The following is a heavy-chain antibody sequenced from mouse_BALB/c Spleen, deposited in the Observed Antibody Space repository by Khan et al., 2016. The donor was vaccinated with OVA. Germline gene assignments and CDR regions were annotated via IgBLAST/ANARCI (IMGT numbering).Heavy chain of an antibody. Sequence: QVQLQQPGAELVQAGASVKMSCKASGYTFTSYWMHWVQQRLGQGLEWFAETNPTNGRTYYNEKFKSKATLTVDKSSSTAYMLLSGPTFEDSAGYYCARIKKIVATYFDYWGQGTTLTVSS. CDR3: ARIKKIVATYFDY. V-gene: IGHV1S81*02. CDR1: GYTFTSYW. J-gene: IGHJ2*01. CDR2: TNPTNGRT. D-gene: IGHD1-1*01.